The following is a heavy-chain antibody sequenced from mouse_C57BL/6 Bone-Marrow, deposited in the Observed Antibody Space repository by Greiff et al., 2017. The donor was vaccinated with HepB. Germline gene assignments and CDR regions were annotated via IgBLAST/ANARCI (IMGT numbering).Heavy chain of an antibody. CDR2: ISNLAYSI. CDR1: GFTFSDYG. Sequence: EVKLMESGGGLVQPGGSLKLSCAASGFTFSDYGMAWVRQAPRKGPEWVAFISNLAYSIYYADTVTGRFTISRENAKNTLYLEMSSLRSEDTAMYYCARRVRLELYFDVWGTGTTVTVSS. V-gene: IGHV5-15*04. CDR3: ARRVRLELYFDV. J-gene: IGHJ1*03.